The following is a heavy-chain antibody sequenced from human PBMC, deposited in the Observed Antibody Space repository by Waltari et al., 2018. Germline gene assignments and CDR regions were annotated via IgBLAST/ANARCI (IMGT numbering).Heavy chain of an antibody. J-gene: IGHJ4*02. CDR3: VRGFSTSPSSY. CDR1: GFTFGSFW. D-gene: IGHD2-2*01. V-gene: IGHV3-74*01. Sequence: EVQLVESGGGLVQPGESLRLSCAASGFTFGSFWMHWVRQVSGQGLVWVSSSSDYGIRIGYADSVKGRFTISRDNAKYTLYLQMNRLRGDDTAVYYCVRGFSTSPSSYWGQGALVTVSS. CDR2: SSDYGIRI.